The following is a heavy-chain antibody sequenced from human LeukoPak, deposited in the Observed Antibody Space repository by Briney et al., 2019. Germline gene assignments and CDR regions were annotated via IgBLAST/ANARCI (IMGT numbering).Heavy chain of an antibody. V-gene: IGHV5-51*01. CDR3: ARFQFCSSTSCYAGRYDAFDI. J-gene: IGHJ3*02. CDR1: GYRFTSYW. CDR2: IYPGDSDT. Sequence: GESLKISCKGSGYRFTSYWIGWVRPMPGKGLEWMGIIYPGDSDTRYSPSFQGQVTISADKSISTAYLQWSSLKASDTAMYYCARFQFCSSTSCYAGRYDAFDIWGQGTMVTVSS. D-gene: IGHD2-2*01.